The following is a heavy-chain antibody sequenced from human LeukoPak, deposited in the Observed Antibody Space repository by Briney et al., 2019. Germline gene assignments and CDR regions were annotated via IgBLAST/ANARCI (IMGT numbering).Heavy chain of an antibody. D-gene: IGHD6-19*01. CDR1: GFAFSSQA. V-gene: IGHV3-23*01. Sequence: GGSLRLSCAASGFAFSSQAMGWVRQAPGKGLEWVSVISDSGSLTYYADSVKRRFTISRDNSKKTLFLQLNSLRAEDTAVYYCAKDARRTNGWYYFDYWGQGALVTVSS. CDR3: AKDARRTNGWYYFDY. J-gene: IGHJ4*02. CDR2: ISDSGSLT.